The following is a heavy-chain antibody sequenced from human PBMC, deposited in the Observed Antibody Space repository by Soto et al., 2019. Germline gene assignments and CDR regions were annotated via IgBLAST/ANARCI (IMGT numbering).Heavy chain of an antibody. D-gene: IGHD5-12*01. J-gene: IGHJ5*02. CDR3: ARGVATIGP. Sequence: SETLSLTCTVSGDSISSYYWTWIRQPPGKGLEWIGYVYYSGSTNYNPSLKSRVTISVDTSKNQFSLKLTSVTAADTAVYYCARGVATIGPWGQGTLVTVSS. V-gene: IGHV4-59*01. CDR2: VYYSGST. CDR1: GDSISSYY.